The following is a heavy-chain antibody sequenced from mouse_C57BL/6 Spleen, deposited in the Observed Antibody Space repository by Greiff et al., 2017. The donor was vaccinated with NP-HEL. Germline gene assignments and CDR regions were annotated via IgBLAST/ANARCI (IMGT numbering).Heavy chain of an antibody. CDR1: GYTFTSYD. CDR2: IYPRDGST. CDR3: ARSASYYGSSRAFAY. J-gene: IGHJ3*01. V-gene: IGHV1-85*01. Sequence: VQLQQSGPELVKPGASVKLSCKASGYTFTSYDINWVKQRPGQGLEWIGWIYPRDGSTKYNEKFKGKATLTVDTSSSTAYMELHSLTSEDSAVYFCARSASYYGSSRAFAYWGQGTLVTVSA. D-gene: IGHD1-1*01.